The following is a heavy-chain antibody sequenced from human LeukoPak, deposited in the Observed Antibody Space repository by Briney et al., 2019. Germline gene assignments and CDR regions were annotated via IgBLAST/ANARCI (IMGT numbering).Heavy chain of an antibody. CDR3: ARGGWSLDY. CDR1: GFXLSDHW. CDR2: IKQDGSEK. J-gene: IGHJ4*01. D-gene: IGHD6-19*01. V-gene: IGHV3-7*04. Sequence: PGGSLRLSCEASGFXLSDHWITWVRQAPGTGLEWVAYIKQDGSEKYYVDSVKGRFTVSRDNSKNSLYLQMNSLRAEDTAVYYCARGGWSLDYWGHGTLVTVSS.